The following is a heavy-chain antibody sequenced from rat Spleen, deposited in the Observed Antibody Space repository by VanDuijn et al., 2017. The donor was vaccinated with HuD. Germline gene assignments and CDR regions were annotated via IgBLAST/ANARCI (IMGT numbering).Heavy chain of an antibody. CDR3: ARRHYGYTDYFDY. CDR1: GFIFSAYG. V-gene: IGHV5-29*01. J-gene: IGHJ2*01. D-gene: IGHD1-9*01. Sequence: EVQLAESGGGLVQPGGSLKLPCAASGFIFSAYGVAWAPQAPTKGLEWVATISYGDSSGHSSTYYRDSVKGRFTISRDNAKSTLSLQMDSLRSEDTATYYCARRHYGYTDYFDYWGQGVMVTVSS. CDR2: ISYGDSSGHSST.